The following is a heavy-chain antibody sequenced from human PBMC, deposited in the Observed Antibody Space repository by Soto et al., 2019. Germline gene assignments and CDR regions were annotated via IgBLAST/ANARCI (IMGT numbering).Heavy chain of an antibody. J-gene: IGHJ5*02. V-gene: IGHV1-18*01. CDR3: ARGGRYCSGGSCPKWWFDP. CDR2: ISAYNGNT. Sequence: GASVKVSCKASGYTFTSYGISWVRQAPGQGLEWMGWISAYNGNTNYAQKLQGRVTMTTDTSTSTAYMELRSLRSDDTAVYYCARGGRYCSGGSCPKWWFDPWGQGTLVTVS. D-gene: IGHD2-15*01. CDR1: GYTFTSYG.